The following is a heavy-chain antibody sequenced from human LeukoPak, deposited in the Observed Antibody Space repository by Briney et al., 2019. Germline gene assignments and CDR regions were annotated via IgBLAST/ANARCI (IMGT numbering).Heavy chain of an antibody. J-gene: IGHJ3*02. V-gene: IGHV1-24*01. Sequence: ASVKVSCKVSGYTLTELSMHWVRQAPGKGLEWMGGFDPEDGETIYAQKFQGRVTITTDESTSTAYMELSSLRSEDTAVYYCAREWISPIFAVVIRPFGAFDISGQGTMVTVSS. CDR1: GYTLTELS. CDR2: FDPEDGET. CDR3: AREWISPIFAVVIRPFGAFDI. D-gene: IGHD3-3*01.